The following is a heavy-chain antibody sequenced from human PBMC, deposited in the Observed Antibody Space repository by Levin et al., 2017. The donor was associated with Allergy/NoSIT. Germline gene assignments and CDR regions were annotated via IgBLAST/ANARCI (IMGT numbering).Heavy chain of an antibody. CDR3: ARIVGYYYDSRFDP. CDR1: GFTFSNYA. J-gene: IGHJ5*02. Sequence: SCEASGFTFSNYAMNWVRQAPGKGLEWVAVISYDGRNTDHADSVKGRFTISRDSSKNTLYLQMNSLRADDTAIYYCARIVGYYYDSRFDPWGQGTLVTVSS. V-gene: IGHV3-30*04. D-gene: IGHD3-22*01. CDR2: ISYDGRNT.